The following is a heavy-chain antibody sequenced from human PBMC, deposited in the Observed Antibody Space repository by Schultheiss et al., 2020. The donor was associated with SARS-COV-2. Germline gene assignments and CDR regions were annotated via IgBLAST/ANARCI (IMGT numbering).Heavy chain of an antibody. CDR2: IHYSGST. CDR3: GAQRVGSSGYHL. J-gene: IGHJ5*02. CDR1: GGSISSGSYY. Sequence: SETLSLTCTVSGGSISSGSYYWGWIRRPPGKGLEWIGGIHYSGSTYYKPSLKSRVTISVDTSKNQFSLKVSSVTAADTAVYYCGAQRVGSSGYHLWGQGTLVTVSS. V-gene: IGHV4-39*07. D-gene: IGHD3-22*01.